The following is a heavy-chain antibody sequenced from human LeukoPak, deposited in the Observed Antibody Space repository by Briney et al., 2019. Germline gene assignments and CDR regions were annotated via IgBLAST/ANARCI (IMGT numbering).Heavy chain of an antibody. Sequence: QPGGSLRLSCAASGFTVSSNYMSWVRQAPGKGLEWVSVIYSGGSTYYADSVKGRFTISRDNSKNTLYLQMNSLRAEDTAVYYCARAEPYYGMDVWGQGTTFNVSS. J-gene: IGHJ6*02. CDR1: GFTVSSNY. CDR2: IYSGGST. D-gene: IGHD1-14*01. V-gene: IGHV3-53*01. CDR3: ARAEPYYGMDV.